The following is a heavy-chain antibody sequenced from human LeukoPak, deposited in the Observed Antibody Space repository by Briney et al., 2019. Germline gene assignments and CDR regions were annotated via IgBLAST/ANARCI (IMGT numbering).Heavy chain of an antibody. J-gene: IGHJ4*02. Sequence: SETLSLICTVSGGSISSYYWSWIRQPPGKGLEWIGYIYYSGSTNYNPSLKSRVTISVDTSKNQFSLKLSTVTAADTAVYYCARGDRDYYDSSGYYKFDYWGQGTLVTVSS. CDR3: ARGDRDYYDSSGYYKFDY. CDR1: GGSISSYY. D-gene: IGHD3-22*01. CDR2: IYYSGST. V-gene: IGHV4-59*01.